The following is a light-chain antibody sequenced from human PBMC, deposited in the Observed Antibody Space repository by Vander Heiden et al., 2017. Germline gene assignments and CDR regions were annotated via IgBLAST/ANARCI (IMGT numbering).Light chain of an antibody. J-gene: IGKJ2*01. CDR1: QSVSSY. Sequence: EIVLTQSPATLSLSPGERATLSCRASQSVSSYLAWYQQKPGQAPRLLIYDASNRATGIPARFSGSGSGTDFTLTISSLEPEDFAVYYCQQHRNWPWTFGQGTKLEIK. V-gene: IGKV3-11*01. CDR3: QQHRNWPWT. CDR2: DAS.